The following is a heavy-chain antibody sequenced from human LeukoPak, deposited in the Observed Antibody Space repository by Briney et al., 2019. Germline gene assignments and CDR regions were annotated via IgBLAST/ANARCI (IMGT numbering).Heavy chain of an antibody. CDR2: IIPIFGTA. CDR3: ARGVLWSGYFGYYYYGMNV. V-gene: IGHV1-69*13. D-gene: IGHD3-3*01. J-gene: IGHJ6*02. Sequence: SVKVSCKASGGTFSSYAISWVRQAPGQGLEWMGGIIPIFGTANYAQKFQGRVTITADESTSTAYMELSSLRSEDTAVYYCARGVLWSGYFGYYYYGMNVWGQGTTVTVSS. CDR1: GGTFSSYA.